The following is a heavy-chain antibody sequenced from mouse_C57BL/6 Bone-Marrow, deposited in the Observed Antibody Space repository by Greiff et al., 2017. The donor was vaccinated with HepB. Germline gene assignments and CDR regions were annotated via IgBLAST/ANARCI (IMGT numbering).Heavy chain of an antibody. Sequence: VQLQQSGAELVKPGASVKLSCKASGYTFTSYWMQWVKQRPGQGLEWIGEIDPSDSYTNYNQKFKGKATLTVDTSSSTAYMQLSSLTSEDSAVYYCARYEYYYGSSSRYWGQGTTLTVSS. CDR3: ARYEYYYGSSSRY. V-gene: IGHV1-50*01. CDR2: IDPSDSYT. D-gene: IGHD1-1*01. CDR1: GYTFTSYW. J-gene: IGHJ2*01.